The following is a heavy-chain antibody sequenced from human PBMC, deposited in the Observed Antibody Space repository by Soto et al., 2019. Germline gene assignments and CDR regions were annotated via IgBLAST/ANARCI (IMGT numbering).Heavy chain of an antibody. Sequence: GGSLRLSXAASDFDFSSYGIHWVRQAPGKGLEWVAASSYDGRETFYADSAKGRFTVSKEMSKNTAFLQMNALRHEDTAVYFCARDSGWPILNFDNWGQGTPVTVS. J-gene: IGHJ4*02. CDR2: SSYDGRET. V-gene: IGHV3-30*03. CDR3: ARDSGWPILNFDN. CDR1: DFDFSSYG. D-gene: IGHD3-10*01.